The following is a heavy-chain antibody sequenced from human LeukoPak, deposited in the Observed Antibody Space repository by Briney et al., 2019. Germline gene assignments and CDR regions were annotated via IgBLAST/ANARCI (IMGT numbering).Heavy chain of an antibody. V-gene: IGHV3-53*01. CDR3: ARDREVVTAKAQMDV. D-gene: IGHD2-21*02. J-gene: IGHJ6*04. CDR1: GFTFSSYS. Sequence: PGGSLRLSCAASGFTFSSYSMNWVRQAPGKGLEWVSVIYTDANTYYADSVKGRFTISRDNSKNTVFLQMNSLRAEDTAVYYCARDREVVTAKAQMDVWGKGTTVTVFS. CDR2: IYTDANT.